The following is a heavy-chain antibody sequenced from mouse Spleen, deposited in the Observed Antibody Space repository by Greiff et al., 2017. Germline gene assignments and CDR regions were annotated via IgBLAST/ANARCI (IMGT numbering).Heavy chain of an antibody. CDR3: RKFITTATYAMDY. CDR1: GFNIKDDY. Sequence: DVQLQESGAELVRPGASVKLSCTASGFNIKDDYMHWVKQRSEQGLEWIGWIDPENGDTEYASKFQGKATITADTSSNTAYLQLSSLTSEDTAVYYCRKFITTATYAMDYWGQGTSVTVSS. D-gene: IGHD1-2*01. J-gene: IGHJ4*01. V-gene: IGHV14-4*01. CDR2: IDPENGDT.